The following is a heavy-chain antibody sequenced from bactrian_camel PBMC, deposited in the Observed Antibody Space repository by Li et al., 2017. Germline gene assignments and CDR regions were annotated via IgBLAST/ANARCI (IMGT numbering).Heavy chain of an antibody. D-gene: IGHD1*01. CDR3: AAANLRDWLVPVPYNY. CDR1: GFTFNLYY. J-gene: IGHJ4*01. Sequence: VESGGGLVQPGGSLRLSCAASGFTFNLYYMTWVRQAPGKGLEWVSSIYTGGGSTYYADSVKGRFTISKDNAKNTLYLQMNSLKPEDTAVYYCAAANLRDWLVPVPYNYWGQGTQVTVS. V-gene: IGHV3-2*01. CDR2: IYTGGGST.